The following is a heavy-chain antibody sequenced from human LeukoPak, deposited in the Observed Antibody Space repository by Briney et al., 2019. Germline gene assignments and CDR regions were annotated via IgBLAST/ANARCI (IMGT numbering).Heavy chain of an antibody. D-gene: IGHD6-13*01. CDR1: GFTFSSYA. Sequence: QSGGSLRLSCAASGFTFSSYAMSWVRQAPGKGLEWVSAISGSGGSTYYADSVKSRFTISRDNSKNTLYLQMNSLRAEDTAVYYCAKGFGYSSSWHYFDYWGQGTLVTVSS. CDR3: AKGFGYSSSWHYFDY. CDR2: ISGSGGST. J-gene: IGHJ4*02. V-gene: IGHV3-23*01.